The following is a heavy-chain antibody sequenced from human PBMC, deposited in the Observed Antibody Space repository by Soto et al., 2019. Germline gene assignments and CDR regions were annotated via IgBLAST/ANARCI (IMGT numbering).Heavy chain of an antibody. CDR2: IYYSGST. CDR3: ARLGLRSPFDY. J-gene: IGHJ4*02. CDR1: GGSISSGGYY. V-gene: IGHV4-31*03. D-gene: IGHD4-17*01. Sequence: PSETLSLTCTVSGGSISSGGYYWSWIRQHPGKGLEWIGYIYYSGSTYYNPSLKSRVTISVDTSKNQFSLKLSSVTAADTAVYYCARLGLRSPFDYWGQGTLVTVSS.